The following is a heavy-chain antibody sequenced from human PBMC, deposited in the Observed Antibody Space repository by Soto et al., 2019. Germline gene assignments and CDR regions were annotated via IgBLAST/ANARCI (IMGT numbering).Heavy chain of an antibody. CDR3: ARARYCSSTSCYGGVGYYYYGMDV. J-gene: IGHJ6*02. V-gene: IGHV1-69*01. CDR2: IIPIFGTA. CDR1: GGTFSSYA. Sequence: QVQLVQSGAEVKKPGSSVKVSCKASGGTFSSYAISWVRQAPGQGLEWMGGIIPIFGTANYAQKFQGRVTITADESTSTACMELSSLRSEDAAVYYCARARYCSSTSCYGGVGYYYYGMDVWGQGTTVTVSS. D-gene: IGHD2-2*01.